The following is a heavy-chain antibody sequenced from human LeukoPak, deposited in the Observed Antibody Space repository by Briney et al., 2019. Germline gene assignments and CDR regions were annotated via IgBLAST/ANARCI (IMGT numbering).Heavy chain of an antibody. J-gene: IGHJ5*02. CDR1: GYSLSSGFY. V-gene: IGHV4-38-2*02. Sequence: PSETLSLTCTVSGYSLSSGFYWGWIRQPPGKGLVWIATMFHSGSTYYNPSLESRVTISMDTSKNQFSLRLISVTAADTALYYCARFGTRDNCCHLGVDTWGQGTPVTVSS. CDR2: MFHSGST. CDR3: ARFGTRDNCCHLGVDT. D-gene: IGHD1-1*01.